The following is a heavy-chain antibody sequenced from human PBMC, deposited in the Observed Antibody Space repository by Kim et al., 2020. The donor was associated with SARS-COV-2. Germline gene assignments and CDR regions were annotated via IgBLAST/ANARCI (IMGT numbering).Heavy chain of an antibody. Sequence: ARKFQGRVTMTRDTSTSTVYMELSSLRSEDTAVYYCASHAWIQLWGGMDVWGQGTTVTVSS. CDR3: ASHAWIQLWGGMDV. V-gene: IGHV1-46*01. D-gene: IGHD5-18*01. J-gene: IGHJ6*02.